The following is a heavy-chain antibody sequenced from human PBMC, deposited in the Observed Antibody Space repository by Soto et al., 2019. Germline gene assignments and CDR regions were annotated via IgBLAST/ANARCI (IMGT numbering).Heavy chain of an antibody. CDR2: ISGGGGGS. V-gene: IGHV3-23*01. J-gene: IGHJ4*02. Sequence: GGSLRLSCAASGFTFSSYAMNWVRQAPGKGLEWVSAISGGGGGSYYADSVRGRLTISRDNSKNTLYLQMNSLRAGDTAVYYCAKAYGDYVGNFDCWGQGTPVTVSS. CDR3: AKAYGDYVGNFDC. D-gene: IGHD4-17*01. CDR1: GFTFSSYA.